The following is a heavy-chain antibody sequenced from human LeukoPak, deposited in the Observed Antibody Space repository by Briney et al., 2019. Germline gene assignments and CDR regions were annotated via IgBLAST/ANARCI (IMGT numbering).Heavy chain of an antibody. CDR1: GFIVSSNY. CDR3: ASPSSGQSFDI. CDR2: IYTGGNT. D-gene: IGHD6-19*01. J-gene: IGHJ3*02. V-gene: IGHV3-53*01. Sequence: GGSLRLSCAASGFIVSSNYMNWVHQAPGKGLEWVSVIYTGGNTYYADSVKGRFTISRDNSKNTLYLQMHSLRAEDTAVYYCASPSSGQSFDIWSQGTMVTVSS.